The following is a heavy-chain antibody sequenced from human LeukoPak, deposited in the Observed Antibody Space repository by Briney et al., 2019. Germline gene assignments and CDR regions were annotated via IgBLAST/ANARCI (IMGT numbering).Heavy chain of an antibody. D-gene: IGHD2-15*01. CDR3: ASIGYCSGGSCWGDWFDP. J-gene: IGHJ5*02. CDR1: GGSISSGGYS. Sequence: PSETLSLTCDVSGGSISSGGYSWSWIRQPPGKGLEWIGYIYHSGSTYYNPSLKSRVTISVDRSKNQFSLKLSSVTAADTAVYYCASIGYCSGGSCWGDWFDPWGQGTLVTVSS. V-gene: IGHV4-30-2*01. CDR2: IYHSGST.